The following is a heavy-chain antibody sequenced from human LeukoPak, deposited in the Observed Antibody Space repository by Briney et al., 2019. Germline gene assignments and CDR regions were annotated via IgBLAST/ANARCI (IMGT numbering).Heavy chain of an antibody. V-gene: IGHV3-30*18. J-gene: IGHJ4*02. CDR2: ISYDGSNK. D-gene: IGHD3-10*01. Sequence: PGGSLRLSCAASGFTFSSYGMHWVRQALGKGLEWVAVISYDGSNKYYADSVKGRFTISRDNSKNTLYLQMNSLRAEDTAVYYCAKDWVIGYYGSGSYYPFDYWGQGTLVTVSS. CDR1: GFTFSSYG. CDR3: AKDWVIGYYGSGSYYPFDY.